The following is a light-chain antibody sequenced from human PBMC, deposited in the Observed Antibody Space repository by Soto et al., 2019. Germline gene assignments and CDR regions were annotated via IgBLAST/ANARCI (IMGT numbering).Light chain of an antibody. Sequence: IVLTQSPATLSLSPGERATLSCRASQSIMSFSAWYQQKPGQAPRLLVYDVSNRATGIPARFSGSGSGTDFTLTINSLEPEDFAVYYCQQRYTWPITFGQGTRLEI. V-gene: IGKV3-11*01. J-gene: IGKJ5*01. CDR1: QSIMSF. CDR3: QQRYTWPIT. CDR2: DVS.